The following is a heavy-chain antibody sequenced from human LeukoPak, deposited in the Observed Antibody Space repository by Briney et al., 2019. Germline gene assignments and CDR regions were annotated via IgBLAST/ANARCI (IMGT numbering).Heavy chain of an antibody. D-gene: IGHD2-15*01. J-gene: IGHJ6*03. CDR2: ISGSGGST. V-gene: IGHV3-23*01. Sequence: GGSLRLSCAASGFTFSSYATSWVRQAPGKGLEWVSAISGSGGSTCYADSVKGRFTISRDNSKNTLYLQMNSLRAEDTAVYYCAKSGYCSGGSCYYYYYMDVWGKGTTVTVSS. CDR3: AKSGYCSGGSCYYYYYMDV. CDR1: GFTFSSYA.